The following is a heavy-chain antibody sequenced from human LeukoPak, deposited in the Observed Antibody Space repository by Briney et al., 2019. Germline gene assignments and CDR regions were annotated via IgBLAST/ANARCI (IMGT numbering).Heavy chain of an antibody. CDR1: GFTFSSFG. CDR3: AKKYNTGLDP. J-gene: IGHJ5*02. Sequence: GGSLRLSCAASGFTFSSFGMHWVRQAPGKGLEWVSDISGSGASTYYADSVKGRFTISRDNSKNTLYLQMNSLRAEDTAVYYCAKKYNTGLDPWGQGTLVTVSS. V-gene: IGHV3-23*01. D-gene: IGHD1-14*01. CDR2: ISGSGAST.